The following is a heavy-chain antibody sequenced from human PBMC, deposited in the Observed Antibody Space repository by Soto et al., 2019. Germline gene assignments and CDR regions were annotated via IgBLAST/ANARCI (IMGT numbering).Heavy chain of an antibody. D-gene: IGHD1-7*01. Sequence: PSETLSLTCAVSGGSISSSNWWSWVRQPPGKGLEWIGEIYPSGSTNYNPSLKSRVTISVDKSKNQFSLNLTPVTAADTAVYYCATEDPDKLDDALDIWGQGTMVTVSS. CDR1: GGSISSSNW. V-gene: IGHV4-4*02. CDR3: ATEDPDKLDDALDI. J-gene: IGHJ3*02. CDR2: IYPSGST.